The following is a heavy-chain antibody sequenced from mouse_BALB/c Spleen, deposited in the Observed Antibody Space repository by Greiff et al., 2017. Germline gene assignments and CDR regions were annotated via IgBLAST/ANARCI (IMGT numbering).Heavy chain of an antibody. J-gene: IGHJ2*01. CDR2: ISSGGSYT. CDR1: GFTFSSYT. D-gene: IGHD1-1*01. V-gene: IGHV5-6-4*01. CDR3: TRDQGNYYGSSYDY. Sequence: EVQVVESGGGLVKPGGSLKLSCAASGFTFSSYTMSWVRQTPEKRLEWVATISSGGSYTYYPDSVKGRFTISRDNAKNTLYLQMSSLKSEDTAMYYCTRDQGNYYGSSYDYWGQGTTLTVSS.